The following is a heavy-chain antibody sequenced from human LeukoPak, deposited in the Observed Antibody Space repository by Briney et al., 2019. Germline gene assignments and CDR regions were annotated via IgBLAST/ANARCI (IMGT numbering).Heavy chain of an antibody. V-gene: IGHV3-74*01. D-gene: IGHD6-6*01. CDR3: ARDPSSSSGLHYYYGMDV. Sequence: GGSLRLSCAASGFTFSSYWMHWVRQAPGKGLVWVSRINSDGSSTSYADSVKGRFTISRDNAKNTLYLQMNSLRAEDTAVYYCARDPSSSSGLHYYYGMDVWGQGATVTVSS. J-gene: IGHJ6*02. CDR2: INSDGSST. CDR1: GFTFSSYW.